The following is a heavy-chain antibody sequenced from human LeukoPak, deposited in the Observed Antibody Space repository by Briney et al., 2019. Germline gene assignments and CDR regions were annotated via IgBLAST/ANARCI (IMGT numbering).Heavy chain of an antibody. CDR3: TRGLDPLDY. Sequence: PGGSLRLSCAASGFTVSSNYMTWVRQAPGKGLEWVSSISSSSSHIYYADSVRGRFTISRDNAKNSMYLQMNSLRVEDTAVYYCTRGLDPLDYWGQGTLATVSS. V-gene: IGHV3-21*01. CDR1: GFTVSSNY. D-gene: IGHD5/OR15-5a*01. CDR2: ISSSSSHI. J-gene: IGHJ4*02.